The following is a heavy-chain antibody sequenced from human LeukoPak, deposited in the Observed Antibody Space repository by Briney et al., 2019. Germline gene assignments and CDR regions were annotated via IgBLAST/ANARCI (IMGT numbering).Heavy chain of an antibody. D-gene: IGHD3-3*02. CDR3: ARDSFSDYYYYMDV. CDR2: ISRGGNFI. V-gene: IGHV3-48*03. J-gene: IGHJ6*03. CDR1: GFTFSTFE. Sequence: AGPLRVSCAACGFTFSTFEMPWARQAPGKGLEWVSYISRGGNFIYYADSVKGRFTISRDDAKNSLFLQMNSLRGEDTAVYYCARDSFSDYYYYMDVWGKGTTVTVSS.